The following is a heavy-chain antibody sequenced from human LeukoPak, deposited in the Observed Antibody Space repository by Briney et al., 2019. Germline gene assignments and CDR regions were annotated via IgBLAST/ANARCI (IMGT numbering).Heavy chain of an antibody. V-gene: IGHV4-59*08. Sequence: PSETLSLTCAIYGGSFSGYYWSWIRQPPGKGLEWIGCIYYSGSTDYNPSLKGRVTISVDTSKNQFSLKLTSVTAADTAVYYCARHGRPYYYDSSGYYDYWGQGTLVTVSS. CDR2: IYYSGST. CDR3: ARHGRPYYYDSSGYYDY. D-gene: IGHD3-22*01. CDR1: GGSFSGYY. J-gene: IGHJ4*02.